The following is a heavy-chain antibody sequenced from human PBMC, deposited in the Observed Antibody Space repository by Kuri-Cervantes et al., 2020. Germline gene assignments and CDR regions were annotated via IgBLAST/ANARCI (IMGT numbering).Heavy chain of an antibody. CDR1: GGTFSSYA. V-gene: IGHV1-69*13. CDR3: ARGASYYYDSSGYYTHQNAFDI. J-gene: IGHJ3*02. Sequence: SVKVSCKASGGTFSSYAISWMRQAPGQGLEWMGGIIPIFGTANYAQKFQGRVTITADESTSTAYMELSSLRSEDTAVYYCARGASYYYDSSGYYTHQNAFDIWGQGTMVTVSS. CDR2: IIPIFGTA. D-gene: IGHD3-22*01.